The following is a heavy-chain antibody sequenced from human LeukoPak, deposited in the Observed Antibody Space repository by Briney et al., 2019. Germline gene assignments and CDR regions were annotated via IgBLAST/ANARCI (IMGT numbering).Heavy chain of an antibody. CDR2: ISSSSSYI. CDR1: GFTFSSYS. V-gene: IGHV3-21*01. D-gene: IGHD5-18*01. CDR3: ARDLVLVDTAMVINFDY. J-gene: IGHJ4*02. Sequence: GGSLRLSCAASGFTFSSYSMNWVRQAPGKGLEWVSSISSSSSYIYYADSVKGRFTISRDNAKNSLYLQMNSLRAEDTAVYYCARDLVLVDTAMVINFDYWGQGTLVTVSS.